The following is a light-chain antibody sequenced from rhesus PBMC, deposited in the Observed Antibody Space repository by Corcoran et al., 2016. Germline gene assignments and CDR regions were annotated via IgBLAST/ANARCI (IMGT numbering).Light chain of an antibody. J-gene: IGKJ3*01. V-gene: IGKV1-74*01. CDR3: QHSYGIPFT. CDR1: KNVNNY. CDR2: KAS. Sequence: DIQMTQSPSSRSASVGDRVTITCRASKNVNNYLHWYQQHPGKAPNLLIYKASTLQSGVPYRFGGSGSGTDFTLTISSLQPEDFATDYCQHSYGIPFTFAPGTRLDI.